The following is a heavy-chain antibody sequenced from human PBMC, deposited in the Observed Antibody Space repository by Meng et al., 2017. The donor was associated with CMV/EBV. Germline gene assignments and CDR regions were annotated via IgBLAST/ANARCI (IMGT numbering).Heavy chain of an antibody. CDR3: AGYPPKELELQGFDP. D-gene: IGHD1-7*01. V-gene: IGHV4-39*07. Sequence: SETLSLTCTVSGGSISSSSHYCGWIRQPPGKGLEWIRSIYYSGSTYYNPSLQSRVTITVDTSKNQFSLKLSSVTAADTAVYYCAGYPPKELELQGFDPWGQGTLVTVSS. CDR2: IYYSGST. J-gene: IGHJ5*02. CDR1: GGSISSSSHY.